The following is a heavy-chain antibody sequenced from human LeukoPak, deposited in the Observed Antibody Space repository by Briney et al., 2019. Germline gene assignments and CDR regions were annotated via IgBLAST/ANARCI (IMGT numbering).Heavy chain of an antibody. CDR2: IRYDGSNK. V-gene: IGHV3-30*02. CDR1: GFTFSSYG. CDR3: AKEVGATSESAFDI. J-gene: IGHJ3*02. Sequence: GGSLRLSCAASGFTFSSYGMHWVRQAPGKGLEWVAFIRYDGSNKYYADSVKGRFTISRDNSKNTLYVQMNSLRAEDTAVYYCAKEVGATSESAFDIWGQGTVVTVSS. D-gene: IGHD1-26*01.